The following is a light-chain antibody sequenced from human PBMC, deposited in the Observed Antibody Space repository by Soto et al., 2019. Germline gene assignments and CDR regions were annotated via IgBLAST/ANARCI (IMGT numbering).Light chain of an antibody. V-gene: IGKV1-5*03. CDR1: QSISSW. CDR2: KAS. J-gene: IGKJ1*01. CDR3: QQYNTYPGT. Sequence: DVPMTQSPSTLSASVGDRVTITCRASQSISSWLAWYQQKPGKAPKLLIYKASSLESGVPSRFSGSGSGTQFTLTISSLQPDDFATYYCQQYNTYPGTFGRGTKVEIK.